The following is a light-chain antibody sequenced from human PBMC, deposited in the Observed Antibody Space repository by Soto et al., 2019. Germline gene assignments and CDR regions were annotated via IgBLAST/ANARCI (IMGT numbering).Light chain of an antibody. V-gene: IGKV3-11*01. CDR2: DAS. CDR3: QQRKNWPPIT. Sequence: LTQSAATLSLSPGERATLSCRASQSVGSYLAWFHQKPGQAPRLLIYDASNRAPGIPARFSGSGSGTDFTLTISSLDPEDFGVYYCQQRKNWPPITFGQGTRLEIK. J-gene: IGKJ5*01. CDR1: QSVGSY.